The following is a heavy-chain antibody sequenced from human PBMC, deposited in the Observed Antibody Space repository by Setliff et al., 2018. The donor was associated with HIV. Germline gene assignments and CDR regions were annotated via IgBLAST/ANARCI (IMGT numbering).Heavy chain of an antibody. CDR2: INPNNGNT. J-gene: IGHJ4*02. V-gene: IGHV1-18*01. CDR1: GYTFISYA. CDR3: ARGPHMYCTVTNCMYDS. D-gene: IGHD2-8*02. Sequence: ASVKVSCKASGYTFISYAVYWVRQAPGQGLEWVGWINPNNGNTKYAQNFQGRVSMTTTDTSTTTAYMELGSLTSDDTAVYYCARGPHMYCTVTNCMYDSWGQGTLVTVSS.